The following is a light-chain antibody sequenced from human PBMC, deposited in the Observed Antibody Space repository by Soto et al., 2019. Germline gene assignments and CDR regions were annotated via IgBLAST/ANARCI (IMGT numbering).Light chain of an antibody. CDR1: QSVNNN. V-gene: IGKV3-15*01. CDR2: GAS. J-gene: IGKJ2*03. Sequence: ETLMTQSPATLSVSPGERATLSCRASQSVNNNLAWYQQKLGQAPRVLIYGASTRATGIPARFTGSGSGTEFILTITSLQSEDFATYYCQQYNSYPYSFGQGTKLEIK. CDR3: QQYNSYPYS.